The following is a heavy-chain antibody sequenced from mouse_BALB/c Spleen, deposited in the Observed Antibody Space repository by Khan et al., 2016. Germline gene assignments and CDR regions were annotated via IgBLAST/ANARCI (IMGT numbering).Heavy chain of an antibody. CDR3: ARPPFYYGYAWFAY. V-gene: IGHV4-1*02. Sequence: EVKLLESGGGLVQPGGSLKLSCAASEFDFSRYWMSWVRQAPGKGLEWIGEINPDSSTINYTPSLKDKFIISRDNAKNTLYLQMSKVRSEDTALYYCARPPFYYGYAWFAYWGQGTLVTVSA. CDR1: EFDFSRYW. J-gene: IGHJ3*01. D-gene: IGHD1-2*01. CDR2: INPDSSTI.